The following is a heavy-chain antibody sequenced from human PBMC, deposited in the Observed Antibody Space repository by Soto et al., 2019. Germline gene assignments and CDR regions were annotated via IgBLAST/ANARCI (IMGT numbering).Heavy chain of an antibody. CDR1: GFTFSSYA. Sequence: QPGGSLRLSYAASGFTFSSYAMSWVRQAPGKGLEWVSAISGSGGSTYYADAVKGRFTISRDNSKNTLYLQMNSLRAEDTAVYYCAKDSALAVTDSPDWGQGTLVTVSS. CDR3: AKDSALAVTDSPD. CDR2: ISGSGGST. J-gene: IGHJ4*02. V-gene: IGHV3-23*01. D-gene: IGHD6-19*01.